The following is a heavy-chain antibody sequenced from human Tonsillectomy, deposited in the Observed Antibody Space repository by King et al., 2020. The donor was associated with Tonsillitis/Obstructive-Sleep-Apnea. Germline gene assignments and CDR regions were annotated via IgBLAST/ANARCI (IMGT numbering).Heavy chain of an antibody. D-gene: IGHD6-13*01. CDR3: AGSSSWFYYGMDV. CDR2: MNPNSGDT. V-gene: IGHV1-8*01. Sequence: VQLVQSGAEVKKPGASVKVSCKASGDTFNRYDINWVRQATGQGLELMGWMNPNSGDTGYAQKFQGRVTMIRDTSISTVYMELSSLKSDDTAVYYCAGSSSWFYYGMDVWGQGTTVTVSS. J-gene: IGHJ6*01. CDR1: GDTFNRYD.